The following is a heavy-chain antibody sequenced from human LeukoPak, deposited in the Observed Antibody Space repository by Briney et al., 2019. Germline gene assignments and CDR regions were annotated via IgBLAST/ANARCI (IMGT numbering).Heavy chain of an antibody. J-gene: IGHJ4*02. V-gene: IGHV3-48*04. CDR2: ISSSGSTI. CDR1: GFTFSSYW. D-gene: IGHD3-10*01. CDR3: AREVGSGSSDY. Sequence: GGSLRLSCAASGFTFSSYWMHWVRQAPGKGLEWVSYISSSGSTIYYADSVKGRFTISRDNAKNSLYLQMNSLRAEDTAVYYCAREVGSGSSDYWGQGTLVTVSS.